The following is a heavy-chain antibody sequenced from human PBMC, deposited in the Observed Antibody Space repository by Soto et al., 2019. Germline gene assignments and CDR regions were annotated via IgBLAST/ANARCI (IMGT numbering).Heavy chain of an antibody. CDR3: ARDRQLAIDY. J-gene: IGHJ4*02. CDR1: GFTFSSYG. Sequence: QVQLVESGGGVVQPGRSLRLSCAASGFTFSSYGMHWVRQATGKGLEWVAVIWYDGSNKYYADSVKGRFTISRDNSKNTLYLQMNSLRAEDTAVYYCARDRQLAIDYWGQGTLVTVSS. D-gene: IGHD6-13*01. CDR2: IWYDGSNK. V-gene: IGHV3-33*01.